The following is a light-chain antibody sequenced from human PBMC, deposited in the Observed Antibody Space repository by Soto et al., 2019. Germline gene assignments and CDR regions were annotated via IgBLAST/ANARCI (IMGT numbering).Light chain of an antibody. V-gene: IGLV2-14*01. J-gene: IGLJ1*01. CDR1: SSDLAIYNY. Sequence: QSALTQPASVSGSPGQSITISCTGTSSDLAIYNYVSWYQQQPGKAPNLMIYQVNNRPSGVSHRFSGSRSGSAASITSSGLQAEDEAYYYCSSYTDSSNYVFGTGTKLTVL. CDR2: QVN. CDR3: SSYTDSSNYV.